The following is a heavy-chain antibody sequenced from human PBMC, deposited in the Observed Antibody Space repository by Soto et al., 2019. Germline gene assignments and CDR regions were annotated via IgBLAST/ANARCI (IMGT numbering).Heavy chain of an antibody. D-gene: IGHD5-18*01. J-gene: IGHJ4*02. CDR3: ARDSYLYSYGTDY. Sequence: QVQLVESGGGVVQPGRSLRLSCAASGFTFSSYGMHWVRQAPGKGLEWVAVIWYDGSNKYYADSVKGRFTISRDNSKNTLYLQMNSLRAEDTAVYYCARDSYLYSYGTDYWGQGTLVTVSS. CDR1: GFTFSSYG. CDR2: IWYDGSNK. V-gene: IGHV3-33*01.